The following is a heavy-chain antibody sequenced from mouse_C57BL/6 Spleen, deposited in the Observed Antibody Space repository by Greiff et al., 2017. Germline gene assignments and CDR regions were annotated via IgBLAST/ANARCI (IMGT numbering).Heavy chain of an antibody. CDR1: GYTFTDYE. CDR2: IDPETGGT. CDR3: YYKVGY. D-gene: IGHD2-12*01. V-gene: IGHV1-15*01. J-gene: IGHJ2*01. Sequence: QVQLQQSVAYLFMPGSSVTLSCKASGYTFTDYEMHWVKQTPVHGLEWIGAIDPETGGTAYNQKFKGKAILTADKSSSTAYMELRSLTSEDSAVYYSYYKVGYWGQGTTLTVSS.